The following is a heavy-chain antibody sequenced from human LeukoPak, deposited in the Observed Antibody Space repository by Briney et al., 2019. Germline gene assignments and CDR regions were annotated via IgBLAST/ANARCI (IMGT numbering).Heavy chain of an antibody. Sequence: GGSLRLSCAASGFTFSNYAMSWVRQAPGKGLEWVSSISSSSGYIYYADSLKGRFTISRDNAKNSLYLQVNSLRAEDTAVYYCARINDIDNSYHLDFWGHGTLVTVSS. J-gene: IGHJ4*01. V-gene: IGHV3-21*01. CDR3: ARINDIDNSYHLDF. CDR1: GFTFSNYA. D-gene: IGHD2-15*01. CDR2: ISSSSGYI.